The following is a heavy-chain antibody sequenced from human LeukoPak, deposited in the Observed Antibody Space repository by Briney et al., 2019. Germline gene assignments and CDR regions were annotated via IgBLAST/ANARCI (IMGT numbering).Heavy chain of an antibody. Sequence: ASVKVSCKASGYTFTSFVIHRLRRAPGQRLEWMGWINIGDGDTKFSQKFQDRVTIARDTSASTAYMELKSLRSEDTAIYYCARDRGGTGDFDYWGQGTLVTVSS. J-gene: IGHJ4*02. D-gene: IGHD1-1*01. CDR3: ARDRGGTGDFDY. CDR2: INIGDGDT. V-gene: IGHV1-3*04. CDR1: GYTFTSFV.